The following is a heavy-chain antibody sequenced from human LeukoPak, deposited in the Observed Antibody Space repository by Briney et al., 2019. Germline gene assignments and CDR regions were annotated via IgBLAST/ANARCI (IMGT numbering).Heavy chain of an antibody. V-gene: IGHV4-4*07. D-gene: IGHD5-24*01. CDR1: GASISGYY. CDR3: ARDRRAAGDGYNGGYYFDY. J-gene: IGHJ4*02. Sequence: SETLSLTCTVSGASISGYYWSWIRQPAGKGLEWIGRIYTNGNTNYNSALNSRVTMSLDTSKNQFSLKLSSLTAADTAVYYCARDRRAAGDGYNGGYYFDYWGQGALATVSS. CDR2: IYTNGNT.